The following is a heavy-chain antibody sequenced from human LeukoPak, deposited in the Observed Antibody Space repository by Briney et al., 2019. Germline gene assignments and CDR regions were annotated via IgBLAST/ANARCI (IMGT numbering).Heavy chain of an antibody. CDR1: GFTFNNYA. J-gene: IGHJ4*02. CDR2: ISGSDDNT. CDR3: ANDFDH. V-gene: IGHV3-23*01. Sequence: PGGSLRLSCAASGFTFNNYAMSWVRQAPGKGPEWVSTISGSDDNTYYADSVKGRFTISRDISKNTLYLQMNSLRADDTAVYYCANDFDHWGQGTLVTVSS.